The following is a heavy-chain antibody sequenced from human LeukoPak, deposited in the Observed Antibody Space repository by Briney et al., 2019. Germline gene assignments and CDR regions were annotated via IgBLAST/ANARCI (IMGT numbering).Heavy chain of an antibody. V-gene: IGHV3-9*01. CDR1: GFTFDDYA. D-gene: IGHD6-13*01. CDR3: AKGLAAAGLGVDY. J-gene: IGHJ4*02. Sequence: GGSLRLSCAASGFTFDDYAMHWVRQAPGKGLEWVSVISWNSGSIGYADSVKGRFTISRDNAKNFLYLQMNSLRAEDTALYYCAKGLAAAGLGVDYWGQGTLVTVSS. CDR2: ISWNSGSI.